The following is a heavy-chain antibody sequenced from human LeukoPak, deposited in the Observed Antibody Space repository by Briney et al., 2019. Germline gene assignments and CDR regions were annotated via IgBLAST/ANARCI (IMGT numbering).Heavy chain of an antibody. CDR3: ARANMATISYLDY. J-gene: IGHJ4*02. Sequence: PETLSLTCTVSGGSISSYYWSWIRQPPGKGLEWIGYIYYSGSTNYNPSLKSRVTISVDTSKNQFSLKLSSVTAADTAVYYCARANMATISYLDYWGQGTLVTVSS. CDR1: GGSISSYY. V-gene: IGHV4-59*01. D-gene: IGHD5-24*01. CDR2: IYYSGST.